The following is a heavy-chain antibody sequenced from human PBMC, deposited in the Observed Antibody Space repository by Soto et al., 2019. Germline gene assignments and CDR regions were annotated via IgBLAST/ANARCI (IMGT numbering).Heavy chain of an antibody. CDR3: ARGKVESIAARQSFDY. CDR2: IIPIFGTA. J-gene: IGHJ4*02. CDR1: GGTFSSSA. D-gene: IGHD6-6*01. Sequence: QVQLVQSGAEVKTPGSSVKVSCKASGGTFSSSAISWVRQAPGQGLAWMGGIIPIFGTANSAQKFQGRVTITADKSTSTAYMELSSLRSEDTAVYYCARGKVESIAARQSFDYWGQGTLVTVSS. V-gene: IGHV1-69*06.